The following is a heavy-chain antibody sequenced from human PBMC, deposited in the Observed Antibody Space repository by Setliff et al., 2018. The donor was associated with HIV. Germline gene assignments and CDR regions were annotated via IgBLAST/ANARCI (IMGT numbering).Heavy chain of an antibody. Sequence: PGGSLRLSCAASGFTFSTYGMYWVRQAPGKGLEWVAVIWYDGSNKYYEDSVQGRFTISRDNSKNTLYLQMNSLRAEDTAVYHCARDQEWLVEVEGDALHIWGQGTMVTVSS. CDR2: IWYDGSNK. V-gene: IGHV3-33*01. CDR3: ARDQEWLVEVEGDALHI. J-gene: IGHJ3*02. CDR1: GFTFSTYG. D-gene: IGHD6-19*01.